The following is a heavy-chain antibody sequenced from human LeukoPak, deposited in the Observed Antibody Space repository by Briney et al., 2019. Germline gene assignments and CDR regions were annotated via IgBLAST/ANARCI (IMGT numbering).Heavy chain of an antibody. Sequence: GGSLRLSCAASGFTVSSNYMSWVRQAPGKGLEWVSVIYSGGSTYYADSVKGRFTISRDNSKDTLYLQMNSLRAEDTAVYYCAGVRVTTTLIDYWGQGTLVTVSS. CDR2: IYSGGST. V-gene: IGHV3-53*01. D-gene: IGHD4-17*01. J-gene: IGHJ4*02. CDR1: GFTVSSNY. CDR3: AGVRVTTTLIDY.